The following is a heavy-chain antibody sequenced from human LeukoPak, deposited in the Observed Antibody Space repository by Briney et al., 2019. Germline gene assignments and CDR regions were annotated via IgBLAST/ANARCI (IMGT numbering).Heavy chain of an antibody. CDR1: GFAFSDYE. J-gene: IGHJ4*02. D-gene: IGHD6-19*01. CDR3: ARGTFSIYSSGWYVGD. CDR2: SSSSGSTT. Sequence: PGGSLRLSCSASGFAFSDYEMDWVRQASGKGLDWVSFSSSSGSTTDYADSVKGRFTISRDNGKNSLYLQMNSLRAEDTAIYYCARGTFSIYSSGWYVGDWDQGTLVTVSS. V-gene: IGHV3-48*03.